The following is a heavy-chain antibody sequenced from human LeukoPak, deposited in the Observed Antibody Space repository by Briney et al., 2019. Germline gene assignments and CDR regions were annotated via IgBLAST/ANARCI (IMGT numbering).Heavy chain of an antibody. V-gene: IGHV3-23*01. CDR1: GFSFTSYA. CDR3: ARPSSGWYLFEY. Sequence: GRSLRLSCAASGFSFTSYAMHWVRQAPGKGLEWVSTMSGSGASTNYADSVRGRFTISRDNSKNTLYLQMNSLRAEDTAIYYCARPSSGWYLFEYWGQGTLVTVSS. J-gene: IGHJ4*02. D-gene: IGHD6-19*01. CDR2: MSGSGAST.